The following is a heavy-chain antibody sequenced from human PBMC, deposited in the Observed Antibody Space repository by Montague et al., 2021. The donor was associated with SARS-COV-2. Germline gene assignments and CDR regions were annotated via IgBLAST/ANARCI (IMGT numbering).Heavy chain of an antibody. CDR3: ARGVTMVQGVIYYYYSMDV. J-gene: IGHJ6*02. Sequence: SLRLSCTASGLTFSSYDMHWARQATGKGLEWVSAIGTAGDTYYPGSVKGRFTISRENAKNSLYLQMNSLRAGDTAVYYCARGVTMVQGVIYYYYSMDVWGQGTTVTVSS. CDR1: GLTFSSYD. V-gene: IGHV3-13*04. D-gene: IGHD3-10*01. CDR2: IGTAGDT.